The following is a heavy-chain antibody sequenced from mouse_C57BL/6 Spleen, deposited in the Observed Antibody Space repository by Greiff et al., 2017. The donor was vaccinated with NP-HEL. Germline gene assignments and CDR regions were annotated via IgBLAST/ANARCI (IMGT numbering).Heavy chain of an antibody. Sequence: EVQLQQSGPVLVKPGATVKMSCKASGYTFTDYYMNWVKQSHGKSLEWIGVINPYNGGTSYNQKFKGKATLTVDKSSSTAYMELNSLTSEDSAVYYCARLGSTMVTTRGYYAMDYWGQGTSVTVSS. V-gene: IGHV1-19*01. CDR2: INPYNGGT. CDR3: ARLGSTMVTTRGYYAMDY. D-gene: IGHD2-2*01. CDR1: GYTFTDYY. J-gene: IGHJ4*01.